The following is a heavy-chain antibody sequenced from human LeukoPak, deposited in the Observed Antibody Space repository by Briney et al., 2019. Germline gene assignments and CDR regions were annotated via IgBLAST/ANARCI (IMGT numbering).Heavy chain of an antibody. CDR1: GFTFSAYT. Sequence: GGSLGLSCAASGFTFSAYTMQWVRQAPGKGLEYVSAISNNGGSTYYVNSVKGRFTISRDNSKNTLYLQMGSLRAEDMAVYYCAREKGGFDIWGQGTMVTVSS. CDR3: AREKGGFDI. CDR2: ISNNGGST. D-gene: IGHD2-15*01. J-gene: IGHJ3*02. V-gene: IGHV3-64*01.